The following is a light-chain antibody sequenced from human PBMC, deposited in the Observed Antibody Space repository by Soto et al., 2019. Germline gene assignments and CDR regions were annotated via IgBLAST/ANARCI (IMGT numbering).Light chain of an antibody. CDR3: QQYNNWPPLT. V-gene: IGKV3-15*01. Sequence: EIVMTQSPATLSVSPGERATLSCRASQSVSSNLAWYQQKPGQAHRLLIYGASSTATGIPARFSGSGSGTEFTLAISSLQSEDFAVYYCQQYNNWPPLTFGGGTKVEIK. J-gene: IGKJ4*01. CDR2: GAS. CDR1: QSVSSN.